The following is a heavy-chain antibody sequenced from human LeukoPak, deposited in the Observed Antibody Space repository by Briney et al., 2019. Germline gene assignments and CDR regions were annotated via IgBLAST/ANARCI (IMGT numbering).Heavy chain of an antibody. CDR1: GYTFTSYW. V-gene: IGHV5-51*01. J-gene: IGHJ4*02. Sequence: PGGSLKISCKGSGYTFTSYWIAWVRQMPGKGLEWMGILYPGDSDTRYSPSFQGQVTISADKSTSTAYLQWSSLKASDTAMYYCARRSPYTSGWYYFDYWGQGSLVTVSS. CDR3: ARRSPYTSGWYYFDY. D-gene: IGHD6-19*01. CDR2: LYPGDSDT.